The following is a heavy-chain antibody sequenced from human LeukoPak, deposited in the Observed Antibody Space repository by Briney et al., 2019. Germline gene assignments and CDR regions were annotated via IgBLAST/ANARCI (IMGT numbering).Heavy chain of an antibody. J-gene: IGHJ4*02. CDR3: ARGHGYSSGWYYGY. CDR2: INHSGST. CDR1: GGSFSGYY. Sequence: SETLSLTCAVYGGSFSGYYWSWIRQPPGKGLEWIGEINHSGSTSYNPSLKSRVTISVDTSKNQFSLKLSSVTAADTAVYYCARGHGYSSGWYYGYWGQGTLVTVSS. V-gene: IGHV4-34*01. D-gene: IGHD6-19*01.